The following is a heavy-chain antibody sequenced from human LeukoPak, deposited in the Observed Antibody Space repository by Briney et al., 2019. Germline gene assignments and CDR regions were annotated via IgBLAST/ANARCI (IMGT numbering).Heavy chain of an antibody. J-gene: IGHJ5*02. V-gene: IGHV4-39*07. CDR1: GGSISSSSYY. CDR2: IYYSGST. Sequence: PSETLSLTCTVSGGSISSSSYYWGWIRQPPGKGLEWIGSIYYSGSTYYNPSLKSRVTISVDTSKNQFSLKLSSVTAADAAVYYCARTYGDYVRWLDPWGQGTLVTVSS. D-gene: IGHD4-17*01. CDR3: ARTYGDYVRWLDP.